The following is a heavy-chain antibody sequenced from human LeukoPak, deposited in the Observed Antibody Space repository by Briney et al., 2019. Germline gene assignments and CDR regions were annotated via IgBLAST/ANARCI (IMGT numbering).Heavy chain of an antibody. CDR2: ISYDGSNK. Sequence: GGSLRLSCAASGFTFSSYAMSWVRQAPGKGLEWVAVISYDGSNKYYADSVKGRFTISRDNSKNTLYLQMNSLRAEDTAVYYCARDPTGEMPFDYWGQGTLVTVSS. D-gene: IGHD3-10*01. CDR1: GFTFSSYA. J-gene: IGHJ4*02. V-gene: IGHV3-30-3*01. CDR3: ARDPTGEMPFDY.